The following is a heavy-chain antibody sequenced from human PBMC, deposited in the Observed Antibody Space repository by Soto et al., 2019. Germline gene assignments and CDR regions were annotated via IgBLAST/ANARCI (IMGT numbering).Heavy chain of an antibody. V-gene: IGHV4-34*09. CDR1: SGSFSGYY. CDR3: ARGSRTSPYFYYGMDV. D-gene: IGHD2-2*01. Sequence: SETLSLTCAVYSGSFSGYYWSWIRQPPGKGLEWIGHVFYNGNTHYNPSLKSRGSISVDTSKNQFSLKLSSVTAADTAVYYCARGSRTSPYFYYGMDVWGQGTTVTVSS. CDR2: VFYNGNT. J-gene: IGHJ6*02.